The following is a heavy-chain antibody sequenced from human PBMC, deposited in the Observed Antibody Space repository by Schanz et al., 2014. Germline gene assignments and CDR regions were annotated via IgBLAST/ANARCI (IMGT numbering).Heavy chain of an antibody. Sequence: EVQLVESGGGVVRPGGSLRLSCAASGFGFDDYAMSWVRQAPGKGLEWVSGINWNGGSTGYVDSVKGRFTISRDNAKNSLYLQMNSLTAEDTAVYYCARGSSASLSRVWFDLWGQGTLVTVSS. J-gene: IGHJ5*02. CDR1: GFGFDDYA. V-gene: IGHV3-20*04. D-gene: IGHD6-6*01. CDR2: INWNGGST. CDR3: ARGSSASLSRVWFDL.